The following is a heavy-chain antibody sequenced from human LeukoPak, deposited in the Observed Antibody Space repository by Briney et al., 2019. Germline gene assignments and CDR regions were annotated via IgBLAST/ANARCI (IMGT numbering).Heavy chain of an antibody. V-gene: IGHV4-59*01. CDR3: ARALPNAGDSSGYYPHLNYYYYYGMDV. Sequence: ETSETLSLTCTVSGGSISSYYWSWIRQSPGKGLEWIGYIYYSGSTNYNPSLKSRVTISVDTSKNQFSLKLSSVTAADTAVYYCARALPNAGDSSGYYPHLNYYYYYGMDVWGQGTTVTVSS. CDR2: IYYSGST. J-gene: IGHJ6*02. D-gene: IGHD3-22*01. CDR1: GGSISSYY.